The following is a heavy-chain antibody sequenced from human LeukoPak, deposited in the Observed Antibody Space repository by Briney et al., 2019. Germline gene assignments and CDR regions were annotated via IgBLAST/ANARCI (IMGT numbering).Heavy chain of an antibody. Sequence: SETLSLTCTASGGSISSSSYYWGWIRQPPGKGLEWIGSIYYSGSTYYNPSLKSRVTISVDTSKNQFSLKLSSATAADTAVYYCARVPIVLKEYYFDYWGQGTLVTVSS. V-gene: IGHV4-39*07. CDR2: IYYSGST. CDR3: ARVPIVLKEYYFDY. CDR1: GGSISSSSYY. J-gene: IGHJ4*02. D-gene: IGHD2-8*01.